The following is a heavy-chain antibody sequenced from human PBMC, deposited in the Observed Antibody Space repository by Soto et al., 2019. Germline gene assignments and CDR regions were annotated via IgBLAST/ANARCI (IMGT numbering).Heavy chain of an antibody. Sequence: SETLSLTCTVSGGSISSSSYYWGWIRQPPGKGLEWIGSIYYSGSTYYNPSLKSRVTISVDTSKNQFSLKLSSVTAADTAVYYCASHAGYSSGWYGGEKVDWGQGTLVTVSS. V-gene: IGHV4-39*01. D-gene: IGHD6-19*01. CDR2: IYYSGST. CDR3: ASHAGYSSGWYGGEKVD. J-gene: IGHJ4*02. CDR1: GGSISSSSYY.